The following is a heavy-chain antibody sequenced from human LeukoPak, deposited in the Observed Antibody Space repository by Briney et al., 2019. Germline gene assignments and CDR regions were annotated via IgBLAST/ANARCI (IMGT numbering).Heavy chain of an antibody. CDR2: INPNSGGT. V-gene: IGHV1-2*02. CDR1: GYTFTGYY. Sequence: ASVKVSCKTSGYTFTGYYKHWVGQAPGQGLEWMGWINPNSGGTNYAQKFQGRVTMTRDTSISTAYMELSRLRSDDTAVYYCARRGSNIAMVDDAVDIWGQGTMVTVSS. J-gene: IGHJ3*02. D-gene: IGHD5-18*01. CDR3: ARRGSNIAMVDDAVDI.